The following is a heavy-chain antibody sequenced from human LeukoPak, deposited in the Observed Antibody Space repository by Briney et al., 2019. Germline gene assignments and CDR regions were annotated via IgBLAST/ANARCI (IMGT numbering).Heavy chain of an antibody. CDR1: GFTFSNYG. D-gene: IGHD5-18*01. V-gene: IGHV3-33*01. CDR3: ARSVDTAQTYFDY. CDR2: IWYDGSKK. Sequence: GRSLRLSCAASGFTFSNYGMHWVRQAPGKGLEWVAVIWYDGSKKYYADSVKGRSTISRDNSKNTLYLQMNSLRAEDTAVYYCARSVDTAQTYFDYWGQGTLVTVSS. J-gene: IGHJ4*02.